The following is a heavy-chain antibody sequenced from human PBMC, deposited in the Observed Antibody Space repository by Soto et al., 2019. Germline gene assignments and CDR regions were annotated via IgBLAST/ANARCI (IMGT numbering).Heavy chain of an antibody. CDR2: VTHSGSS. V-gene: IGHV4-31*03. CDR1: RDSISRGDYY. D-gene: IGHD6-6*01. CDR3: ARTRTDTSSSFDH. Sequence: QVQLQESDPGLVRPSQTLSLTCTVSRDSISRGDYYWSWIRQHAGKGLEWIGYVTHSGSSFYNPSLQSRVIISVDTSKNQFALKLTPVTAADTAVYYCARTRTDTSSSFDHWGQGTLVTVSS. J-gene: IGHJ4*02.